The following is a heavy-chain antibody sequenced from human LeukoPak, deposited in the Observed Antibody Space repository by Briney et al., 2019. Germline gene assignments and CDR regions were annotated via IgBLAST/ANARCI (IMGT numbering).Heavy chain of an antibody. D-gene: IGHD2-2*01. Sequence: PSETLSLTCTVSGGSISGFHWSWIRQPPGKRLEWIGYIYDSGSTNYNPSLKSRVTISVDTSKKQFSLKMSSVTAADTAVYYCARDLSYCSGTSCYGYMDVWGKGATVTVSS. V-gene: IGHV4-59*01. J-gene: IGHJ6*03. CDR2: IYDSGST. CDR3: ARDLSYCSGTSCYGYMDV. CDR1: GGSISGFH.